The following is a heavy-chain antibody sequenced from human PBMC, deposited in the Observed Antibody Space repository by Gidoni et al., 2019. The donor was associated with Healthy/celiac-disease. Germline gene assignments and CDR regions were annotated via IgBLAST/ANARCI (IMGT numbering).Heavy chain of an antibody. CDR1: GYTFTSYA. Sequence: QVQLVQSGAEVKKPGASVKVSCKASGYTFTSYAMHWLRQAPGQRLEWMGWINPGNGNTKYSQKSQGRVTITRDTSASTAYMELSSLRSEDTAVYYCARDREITMVRGVIVTNSFDYWGQGTLFTVSS. CDR3: ARDREITMVRGVIVTNSFDY. D-gene: IGHD3-10*01. CDR2: INPGNGNT. V-gene: IGHV1-3*01. J-gene: IGHJ4*02.